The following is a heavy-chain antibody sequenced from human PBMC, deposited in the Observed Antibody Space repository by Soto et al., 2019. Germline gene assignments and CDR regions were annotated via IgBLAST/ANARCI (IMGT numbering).Heavy chain of an antibody. CDR3: AGRTYYDFWSGYIYGMDV. CDR2: IKEDGSEK. CDR1: GFTFSNYW. Sequence: EVQLVESGGGLVQPGGSLRLSCAASGFTFSNYWMSWVRQAPGKGLEWVANIKEDGSEKNYVDSVKGRFTISRDNAKNSLYLQMNSLRAEDTAVYYCAGRTYYDFWSGYIYGMDVWGQGTTVTVSS. J-gene: IGHJ6*02. D-gene: IGHD3-3*01. V-gene: IGHV3-7*03.